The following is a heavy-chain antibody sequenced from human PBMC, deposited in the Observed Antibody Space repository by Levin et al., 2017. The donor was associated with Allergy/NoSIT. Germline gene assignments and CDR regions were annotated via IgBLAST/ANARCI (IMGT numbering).Heavy chain of an antibody. J-gene: IGHJ2*01. CDR2: ITPSGDT. V-gene: IGHV3-13*01. D-gene: IGHD3-10*01. CDR3: ARELIRPGHWYFDL. Sequence: GGSLRLSCAASGFTFSSYDMHWVRQTTGEGLEWVSGITPSGDTYYSASVKGRFTISRENAKDSLYLQMSSLGAGDTAIYYCARELIRPGHWYFDLWGRGTLVTVSS. CDR1: GFTFSSYD.